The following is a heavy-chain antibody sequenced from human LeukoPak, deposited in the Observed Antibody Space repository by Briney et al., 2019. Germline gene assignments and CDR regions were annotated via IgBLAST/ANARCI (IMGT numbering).Heavy chain of an antibody. Sequence: PGGSLRLSCAASPFTFSSYGMHWVRQAPGKGLEWVAYIQYDGSNQQYADSVKGRFSISRDNAKNSLYLQMNSLRAEDTAVYYCARANWEFDYWGQGTLVTVSS. V-gene: IGHV3-30*02. CDR2: IQYDGSNQ. CDR1: PFTFSSYG. J-gene: IGHJ4*02. D-gene: IGHD1-1*01. CDR3: ARANWEFDY.